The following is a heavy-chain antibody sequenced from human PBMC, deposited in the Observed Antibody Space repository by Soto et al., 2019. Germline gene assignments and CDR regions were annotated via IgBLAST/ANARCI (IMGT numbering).Heavy chain of an antibody. Sequence: EVQLVESGGGLVQPGGSLRLSCAASGFTFSGYWMHWVRQAPGKGLVWVSLIKSDGRSTNYADYVKGRFTISRDNARNTRDLQMNSLRAADTAVYYCSAISKSWAGIDYWGQGSMVTVSS. CDR1: GFTFSGYW. CDR2: IKSDGRST. CDR3: SAISKSWAGIDY. J-gene: IGHJ4*02. D-gene: IGHD4-4*01. V-gene: IGHV3-74*01.